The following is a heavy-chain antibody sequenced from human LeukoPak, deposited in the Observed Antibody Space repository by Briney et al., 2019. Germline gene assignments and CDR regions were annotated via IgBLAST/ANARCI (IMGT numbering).Heavy chain of an antibody. CDR1: GLSFSNYA. CDR3: ASPGGYCSSASWDLFDY. V-gene: IGHV3-30-3*01. D-gene: IGHD2-2*01. Sequence: GRSLRLSCAASGLSFSNYAMHWVRQAPGKGLDWVRRISYDGNTKYYADSVKGRFTISRDNSKHTLFLQMNSLRAEDTAVYYCASPGGYCSSASWDLFDYGGQGTLLTVSS. CDR2: ISYDGNTK. J-gene: IGHJ4*02.